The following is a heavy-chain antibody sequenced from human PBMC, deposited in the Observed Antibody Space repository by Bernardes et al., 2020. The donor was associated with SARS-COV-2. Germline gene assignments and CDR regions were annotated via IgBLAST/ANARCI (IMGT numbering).Heavy chain of an antibody. Sequence: ASVKVSCKTSGYTFSRYDISWVRQAPGQGLEWMGWISTNNGNTKYAQKVQGRVTMTTYTSTSTAYMELRSLRSDDTAVYYCARDEWEQRGGFDHWGQGTLVTVSS. CDR1: GYTFSRYD. V-gene: IGHV1-18*01. J-gene: IGHJ4*02. CDR2: ISTNNGNT. CDR3: ARDEWEQRGGFDH. D-gene: IGHD1-26*01.